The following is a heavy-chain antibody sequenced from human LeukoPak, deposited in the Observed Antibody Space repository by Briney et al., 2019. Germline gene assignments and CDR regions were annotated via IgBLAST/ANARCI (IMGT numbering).Heavy chain of an antibody. Sequence: GGSLRLSCAASGFTFSNYGMHWVRQAPGKGLERVAVISYDGSNKYYADSVKGRFTFSRDNSKNTLYLQMSSLRAEDTAVYYCAKEKGIYCSSIDCSPGMDVWGQGTTVTVSS. J-gene: IGHJ6*02. CDR3: AKEKGIYCSSIDCSPGMDV. CDR2: ISYDGSNK. V-gene: IGHV3-30*18. D-gene: IGHD2-2*01. CDR1: GFTFSNYG.